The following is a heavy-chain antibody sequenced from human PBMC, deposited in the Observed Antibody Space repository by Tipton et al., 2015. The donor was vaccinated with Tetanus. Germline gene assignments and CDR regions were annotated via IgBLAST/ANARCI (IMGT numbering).Heavy chain of an antibody. Sequence: TLSLTCRVSGDSINSGRYYWSWIRQPPGKGLEWIGYIYYSGSTYYNPSLKSRVTISVDTSKNQFSLKLSSVTAADTALFYCARVDSANDRIDHWGQGTLVTVSS. CDR2: IYYSGST. D-gene: IGHD5-12*01. CDR1: GDSINSGRYY. J-gene: IGHJ4*02. CDR3: ARVDSANDRIDH. V-gene: IGHV4-30-4*01.